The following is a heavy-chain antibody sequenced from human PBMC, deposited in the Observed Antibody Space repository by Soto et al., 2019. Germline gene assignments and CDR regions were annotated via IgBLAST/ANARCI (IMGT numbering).Heavy chain of an antibody. D-gene: IGHD4-17*01. V-gene: IGHV4-59*01. J-gene: IGHJ6*02. CDR1: GVSISAYY. CDR3: ARLERTVTGYYYYYGVDV. CDR2: IYNSRFT. Sequence: PSETLSLTCTVSGVSISAYYWSWIRQPPGKGLEWIGHIYNSRFTNYNPSLEGRVTISVDTSRNYFSLKVRSATTADTAVYYCARLERTVTGYYYYYGVDVWGQGTTVTVSS.